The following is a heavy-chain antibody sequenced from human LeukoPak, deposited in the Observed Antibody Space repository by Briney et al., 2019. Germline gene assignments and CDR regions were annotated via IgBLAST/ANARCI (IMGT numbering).Heavy chain of an antibody. J-gene: IGHJ4*02. CDR2: INPSGGST. D-gene: IGHD3-3*01. V-gene: IGHV1-46*01. Sequence: ASVKVSCKASGYTFTSYYMHWVRQAPGQGLEWMGIINPSGGSTSYAQKFQGRVTMTTDTSTSTAYMELRSLRSDDTAVYYCARGQLRFLDYWGQGTLVTVSS. CDR3: ARGQLRFLDY. CDR1: GYTFTSYY.